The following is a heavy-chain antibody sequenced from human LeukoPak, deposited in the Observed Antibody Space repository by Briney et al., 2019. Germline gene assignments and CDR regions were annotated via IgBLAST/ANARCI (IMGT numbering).Heavy chain of an antibody. CDR1: GFTLSSYW. Sequence: PGGSLRLSCAASGFTLSSYWMSWVRQAPGKGLEWVANIKQDGSEKYYVDSVKGRFTISRDNAKNSLYLQMNSLRAEDTAVYYCATTSGTYYYDSSGYYASVQGLFDYWGQGTLVTVSS. CDR2: IKQDGSEK. CDR3: ATTSGTYYYDSSGYYASVQGLFDY. J-gene: IGHJ4*02. V-gene: IGHV3-7*01. D-gene: IGHD3-22*01.